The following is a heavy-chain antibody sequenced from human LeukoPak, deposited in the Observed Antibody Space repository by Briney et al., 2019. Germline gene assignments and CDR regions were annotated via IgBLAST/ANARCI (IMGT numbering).Heavy chain of an antibody. V-gene: IGHV4-30-2*01. CDR2: IYHSGST. CDR1: GGSISSGGYS. D-gene: IGHD2-2*01. CDR3: SSYADDAFDI. Sequence: SETLSLTCAVSGGSISSGGYSWSWIRQPPEKGLEWIGYIYHSGSTYYSPSLKSRVTISVDRSKNQFSLKLSSVTAADTAVYYCSSYADDAFDIWGQGTMVTVSS. J-gene: IGHJ3*02.